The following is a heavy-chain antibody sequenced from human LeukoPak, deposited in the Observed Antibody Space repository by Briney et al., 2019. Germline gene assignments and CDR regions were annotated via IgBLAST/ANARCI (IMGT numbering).Heavy chain of an antibody. Sequence: SETLSLTCTVSGGSISSYYWSWIRQTPGRGLGWVGEIHYTGATSYNPSLKSRATISTDTSKNQFSLRLSSVTAADTAVYYCARGNILTGYCLDFWGQGALVTVSS. J-gene: IGHJ4*02. V-gene: IGHV4-59*12. CDR2: IHYTGAT. D-gene: IGHD3-9*01. CDR3: ARGNILTGYCLDF. CDR1: GGSISSYY.